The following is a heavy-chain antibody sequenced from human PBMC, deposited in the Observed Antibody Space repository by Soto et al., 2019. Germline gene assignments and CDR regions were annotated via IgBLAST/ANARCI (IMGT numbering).Heavy chain of an antibody. Sequence: GGSLRLSCTVSGFIFADYAVSWVRQAPGEGLEWLGFIRSKTYGGGTTEYGASGTGRFTMSRDESQGIAYLQMDSLKTEDTAVYYCARVRNSYYYYGLDVWGQGTTVTVSS. CDR3: ARVRNSYYYYGLDV. D-gene: IGHD3-10*01. J-gene: IGHJ6*02. CDR2: IRSKTYGGGTT. V-gene: IGHV3-49*04. CDR1: GFIFADYA.